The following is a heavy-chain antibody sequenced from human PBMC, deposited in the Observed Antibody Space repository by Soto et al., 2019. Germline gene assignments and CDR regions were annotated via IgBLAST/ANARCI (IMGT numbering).Heavy chain of an antibody. D-gene: IGHD6-13*01. Sequence: SETLSLTCAVYGGSFSGYYWSWIRQPPGKGLEWIGEINHSGSTNYNPSLKSRVTISVDTSKNQFSLKLSSVTAADTAVYYCARKWSSWYSFDYWGQGTLVTVSS. J-gene: IGHJ4*02. V-gene: IGHV4-34*01. CDR1: GGSFSGYY. CDR3: ARKWSSWYSFDY. CDR2: INHSGST.